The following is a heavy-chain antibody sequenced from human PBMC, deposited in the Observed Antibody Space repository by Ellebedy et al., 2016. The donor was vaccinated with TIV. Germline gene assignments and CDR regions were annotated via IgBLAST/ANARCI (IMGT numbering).Heavy chain of an antibody. CDR3: ASGARPYDSSGYFAY. CDR2: IYDSGSA. D-gene: IGHD3-22*01. Sequence: MPSETLSLTCTVSRASMSGYFWSRIRLAPGIGLEWIGDIYDSGSANYNPSLEGRVTMSVDTSKNQFSLRMNSVTSADTAVYYCASGARPYDSSGYFAYWGQGTLVTVSS. CDR1: RASMSGYF. J-gene: IGHJ4*02. V-gene: IGHV4-59*01.